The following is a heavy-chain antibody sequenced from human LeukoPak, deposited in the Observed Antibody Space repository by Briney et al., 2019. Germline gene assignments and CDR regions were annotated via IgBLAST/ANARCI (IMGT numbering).Heavy chain of an antibody. D-gene: IGHD3-16*02. CDR2: IYYSGNT. CDR3: ARHRGARLSPIDP. V-gene: IGHV4-39*01. J-gene: IGHJ5*02. CDR1: GGSISSSSYY. Sequence: PSETLSLTCTVSGGSISSSSYYWGWIRQPPGKGLEWIGSIYYSGNTYYNPSLKSRVTLSVDTSKTQFSLKLNSVTAADTAVYYCARHRGARLSPIDPWGQGTLVTVSS.